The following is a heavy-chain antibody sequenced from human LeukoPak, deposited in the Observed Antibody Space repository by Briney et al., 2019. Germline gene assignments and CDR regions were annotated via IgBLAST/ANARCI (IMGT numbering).Heavy chain of an antibody. CDR2: ISAYNGNT. CDR1: GYTFTSYG. J-gene: IGHJ4*02. V-gene: IGHV1-18*01. Sequence: ASVKVSCKASGYTFTSYGISWVRQAPGQGLEWMGWISAYNGNTNYAQKLQGRVTMTTDTSTSTAYMELRRLRSDDTAVYYCARDSETTFYSGYDYSDYWGQGTLVTVSS. D-gene: IGHD5-12*01. CDR3: ARDSETTFYSGYDYSDY.